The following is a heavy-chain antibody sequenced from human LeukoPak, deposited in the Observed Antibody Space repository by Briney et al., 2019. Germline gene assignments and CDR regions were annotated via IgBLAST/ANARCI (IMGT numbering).Heavy chain of an antibody. CDR3: ARDNLVPNIAAAGTDY. CDR1: GYSISSGYY. V-gene: IGHV4-38-2*02. J-gene: IGHJ4*02. D-gene: IGHD6-13*01. CDR2: IYHSGST. Sequence: SETLSLTCTVSGYSISSGYYWGWIRQPPGKGLEWIGSIYHSGSTYYNPPLKSRVTISVDTSKNQFSLKLSSVTAADTAVYYCARDNLVPNIAAAGTDYWGQGTLVTVSS.